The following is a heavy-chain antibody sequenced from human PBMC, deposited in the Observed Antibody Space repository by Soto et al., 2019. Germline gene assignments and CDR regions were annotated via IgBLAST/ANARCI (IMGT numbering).Heavy chain of an antibody. CDR1: GYIFASYA. CDR2: INVGNGNT. Sequence: ASVKVSCKASGYIFASYAMHWVRQAPGQRLEWMGWINVGNGNTNHAQKLQGRVTMTTDTSTSTAYMELRSLRSDDTAVYYCARGVGSGTYYNQYNWFDPWGQGTLVTVSS. V-gene: IGHV1-3*01. J-gene: IGHJ5*02. CDR3: ARGVGSGTYYNQYNWFDP. D-gene: IGHD3-10*01.